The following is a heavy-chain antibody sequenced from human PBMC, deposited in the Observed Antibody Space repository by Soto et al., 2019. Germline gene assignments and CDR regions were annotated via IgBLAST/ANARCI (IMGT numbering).Heavy chain of an antibody. CDR2: ISYDGRNK. D-gene: IGHD3-22*01. V-gene: IGHV3-30*18. J-gene: IGHJ4*02. CDR3: AKSNRGAYDTPDF. Sequence: QVQLVESGGGVVQPGRSLRLSCAASGFSLNDYGMHWVRQPPGKGLGWVAVISYDGRNKYYTDSVRGRFTISRDISKGTLYLQMNSLRPDDTAVYYCAKSNRGAYDTPDFWGQGTLVTVSP. CDR1: GFSLNDYG.